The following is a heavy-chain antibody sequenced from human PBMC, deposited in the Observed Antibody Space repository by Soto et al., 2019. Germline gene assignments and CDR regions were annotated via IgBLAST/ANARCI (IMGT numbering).Heavy chain of an antibody. Sequence: QAQVVQSGPEVTKPGSSVKVSCRASEDIFSSSGFSWVRQAPGLGLEWMGGIIPAFGTANYAEKFQGRVTITADTSTTTAYMELSSLRSDDTAVYYCWRHDKTALPPLDSWGQGTLVSVSS. J-gene: IGHJ4*02. CDR3: WRHDKTALPPLDS. CDR2: IIPAFGTA. V-gene: IGHV1-69*06. CDR1: EDIFSSSG. D-gene: IGHD1-1*01.